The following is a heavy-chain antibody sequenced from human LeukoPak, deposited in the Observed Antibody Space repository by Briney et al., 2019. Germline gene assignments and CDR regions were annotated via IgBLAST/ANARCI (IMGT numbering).Heavy chain of an antibody. D-gene: IGHD1-14*01. J-gene: IGHJ4*02. CDR3: AKDYNNGFDY. V-gene: IGHV3-30*02. CDR1: GFSFSGYG. CDR2: IRYDGSTK. Sequence: GGSLRLSCAASGFSFSGYGMHWVRQAPGKGLEWVTFIRYDGSTKSNAAPVKGRFTIARDNSKNTLYLQMNSLRAEDTAVYFCAKDYNNGFDYWGQGALVTVSS.